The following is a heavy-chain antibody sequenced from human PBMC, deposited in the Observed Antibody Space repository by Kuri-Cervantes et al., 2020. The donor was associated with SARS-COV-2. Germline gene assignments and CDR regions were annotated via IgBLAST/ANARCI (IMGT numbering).Heavy chain of an antibody. CDR3: ARASGYDVFDY. CDR2: INPSGGST. J-gene: IGHJ4*02. CDR1: GYTLTELS. V-gene: IGHV1-46*01. D-gene: IGHD5-12*01. Sequence: ASVKVSCKVSGYTLTELSMHWVRQAPGKGLEWMGIINPSGGSTSYAQKFQGRVTMTRDTSTSTTYMELSGLRSEDTAVYYCARASGYDVFDYWGQGTLVTVSS.